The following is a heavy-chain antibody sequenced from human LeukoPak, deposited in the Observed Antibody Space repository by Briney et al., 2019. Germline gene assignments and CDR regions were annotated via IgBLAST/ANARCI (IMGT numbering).Heavy chain of an antibody. Sequence: PSETLSLTCAVSGGSISSSTWWSWVRRPPGKGLEWIGEIYHTGSTNYNPSLKSRVTMSVDKSRNHFSLTLSSVTAADTAVYYCARGVVVVAATSRNWFDPWGQGTLVTVSS. CDR3: ARGVVVVAATSRNWFDP. D-gene: IGHD2-15*01. J-gene: IGHJ5*02. V-gene: IGHV4-4*02. CDR2: IYHTGST. CDR1: GGSISSSTW.